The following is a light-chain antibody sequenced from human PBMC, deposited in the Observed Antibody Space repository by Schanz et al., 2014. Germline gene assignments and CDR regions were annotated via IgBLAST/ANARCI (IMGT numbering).Light chain of an antibody. J-gene: IGKJ2*01. CDR1: QSITTY. V-gene: IGKV1-39*01. Sequence: DIQMTQSPSSLSASVGDRVTITCRASQSITTYLNWYQQKPGKAPKLLIYAASSLQSGVPSRFSSSGSGTDFTLTISSLQPEDFATYYCQQSYSNPYTFGQGTKLEIK. CDR3: QQSYSNPYT. CDR2: AAS.